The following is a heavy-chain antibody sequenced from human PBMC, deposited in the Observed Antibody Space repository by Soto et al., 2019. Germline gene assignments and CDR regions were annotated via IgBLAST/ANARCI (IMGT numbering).Heavy chain of an antibody. CDR3: ARDVSWGTIFTDIVVVPAAIIAAAGTGDY. CDR2: IKQDGSEK. CDR1: GFTFSSYW. D-gene: IGHD2-2*02. V-gene: IGHV3-7*01. J-gene: IGHJ4*02. Sequence: EVQLVESGGGLVQPGGSLRLSCAASGFTFSSYWMSWVRQAPGKGLEWVANIKQDGSEKYYVDSVKGRFTISRDNAKNSLYLQMNSLRAEDTAVYYCARDVSWGTIFTDIVVVPAAIIAAAGTGDYWGQGTLVTVSS.